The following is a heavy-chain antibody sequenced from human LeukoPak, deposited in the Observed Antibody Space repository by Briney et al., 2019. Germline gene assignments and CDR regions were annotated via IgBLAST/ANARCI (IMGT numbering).Heavy chain of an antibody. V-gene: IGHV1-69*05. CDR2: IIPIFGTA. CDR3: AREVVVSSGFQH. J-gene: IGHJ1*01. Sequence: SVKVSCKASGGTFSSYAISWVRQAPGQGLEWMGGIIPIFGTANYAQKFQGRVTITTDESTSTAYMELSSLRSEDTAVYYCAREVVVSSGFQHWGQGTLVTVST. D-gene: IGHD2-15*01. CDR1: GGTFSSYA.